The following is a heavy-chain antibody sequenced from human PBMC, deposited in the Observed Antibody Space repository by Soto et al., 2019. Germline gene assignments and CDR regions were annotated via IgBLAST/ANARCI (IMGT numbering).Heavy chain of an antibody. V-gene: IGHV3-30-3*01. CDR2: ISHDGINK. CDR1: GFSFSSYA. D-gene: IGHD6-19*01. CDR3: ARDMYSSDYFVKWFEP. J-gene: IGHJ5*02. Sequence: QVRLVESGGGVVQPGRSLRLSCTASGFSFSSYAMYWFRQPPGKGLEWVAVISHDGINKHYADSVKGRVTVSRDNSNHSLHLQLNSLRGEETAMYYWARDMYSSDYFVKWFEPWGQGTLVTVSS.